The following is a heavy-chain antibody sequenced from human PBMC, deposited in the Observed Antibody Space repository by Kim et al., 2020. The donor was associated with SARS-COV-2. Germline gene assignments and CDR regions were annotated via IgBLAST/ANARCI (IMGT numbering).Heavy chain of an antibody. D-gene: IGHD3-22*01. J-gene: IGHJ4*02. CDR3: VRSDYYDNSGYYYGQ. CDR2: ISTAGTTT. V-gene: IGHV3-74*01. CDR1: GFTFSRYW. Sequence: GESLKISCAASGFTFSRYWMHWVRQTPEKGLVLVSRISTAGTTTTYADSVKGRFTISRDDAKNTLYLQMSSLRAEDTAIYYCVRSDYYDNSGYYYGQWGQGTLVTVSP.